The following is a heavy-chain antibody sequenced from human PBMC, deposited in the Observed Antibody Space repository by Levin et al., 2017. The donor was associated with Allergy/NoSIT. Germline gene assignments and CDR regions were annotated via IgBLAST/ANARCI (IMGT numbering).Heavy chain of an antibody. J-gene: IGHJ6*02. V-gene: IGHV3-30*04. CDR1: GFTFSSYA. Sequence: GGSLRLSCAASGFTFSSYAMHWVRQAPGKGLEWVAVISYDGSNKYYADSVKGRFTISRDNSRNTLYLQMNSLRAEDTAVYYCARDPFLEWSSTITSHYGLDVWGQGTAVTVSS. D-gene: IGHD3-3*01. CDR2: ISYDGSNK. CDR3: ARDPFLEWSSTITSHYGLDV.